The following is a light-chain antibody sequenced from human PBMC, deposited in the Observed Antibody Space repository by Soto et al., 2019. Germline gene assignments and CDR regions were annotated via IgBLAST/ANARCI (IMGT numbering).Light chain of an antibody. V-gene: IGKV1-5*03. CDR2: KAS. J-gene: IGKJ1*01. CDR3: QQYNSYSEA. Sequence: DIHITQYKSTLSGSVGDRVTITFRASQTISSWLAWYQQKPGKAPKLLIYKASTLKSGVPSRFSGSGSGTEFTLTISSLQPDDFATYYCQQYNSYSEAFGQVSNVDVK. CDR1: QTISSW.